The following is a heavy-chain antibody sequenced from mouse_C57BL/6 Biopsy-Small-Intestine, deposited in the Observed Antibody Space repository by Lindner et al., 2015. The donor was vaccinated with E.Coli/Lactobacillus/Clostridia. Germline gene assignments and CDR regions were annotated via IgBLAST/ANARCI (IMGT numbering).Heavy chain of an antibody. J-gene: IGHJ4*01. D-gene: IGHD2-5*01. CDR2: ISSGNSTI. V-gene: IGHV5-17*01. CDR3: ARDYYSIYNYVMDF. Sequence: VQLQEVWGGLVKPGGSLKLSCAASGFTFSDYGMHWVRQAPEKGLEWIAYISSGNSTIYYADTVKGRLTISRDNAKNALFLQMTSLRSEDTAMYYCARDYYSIYNYVMDFWGQGTSVTVSS. CDR1: GFTFSDYG.